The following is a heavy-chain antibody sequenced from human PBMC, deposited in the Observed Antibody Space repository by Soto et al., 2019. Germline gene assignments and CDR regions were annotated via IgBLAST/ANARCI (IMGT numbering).Heavy chain of an antibody. CDR1: GGTFSSYA. D-gene: IGHD1-1*01. CDR3: ARSRATTVAFDI. J-gene: IGHJ3*02. Sequence: QVQLVQSGAEVKKPGSSVKVSCKASGGTFSSYAFTWVRQAPGQGLEWMGRIIPVFGTTNYAQKFQGRVPIIADESTSTAYMELSSLRSEDTAIYYCARSRATTVAFDIWGQGTLVTVSS. V-gene: IGHV1-69*01. CDR2: IIPVFGTT.